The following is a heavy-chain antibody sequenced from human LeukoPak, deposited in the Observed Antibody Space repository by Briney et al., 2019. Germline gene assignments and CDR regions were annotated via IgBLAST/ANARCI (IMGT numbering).Heavy chain of an antibody. Sequence: PSETLSLTCAVYGGSFSGYYWSWIRQPPGRGLEWIGEVDHSGNTNYNPSVKTRVTISLDTSKTQFSLKLTSVTAADTAVYYCARDSPGYSSGWYDPFGQGALVTVTS. D-gene: IGHD6-19*01. CDR2: VDHSGNT. CDR3: ARDSPGYSSGWYDP. J-gene: IGHJ5*02. CDR1: GGSFSGYY. V-gene: IGHV4-34*01.